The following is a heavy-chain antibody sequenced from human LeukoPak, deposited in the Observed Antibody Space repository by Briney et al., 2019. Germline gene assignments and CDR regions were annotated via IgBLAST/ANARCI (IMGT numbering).Heavy chain of an antibody. CDR1: GGSISSYY. D-gene: IGHD3-3*01. V-gene: IGHV4-59*01. CDR2: IYYSGST. CDR3: ARGEIFGYLSAFDI. Sequence: PSETLSLTCTVSGGSISSYYWSWIRRPPGKGLEWIGYIYYSGSTNYNPSLKSRVTISVDTSKNQFSLKLSSVTAADTAVYYCARGEIFGYLSAFDIWGQGTMVTVSS. J-gene: IGHJ3*02.